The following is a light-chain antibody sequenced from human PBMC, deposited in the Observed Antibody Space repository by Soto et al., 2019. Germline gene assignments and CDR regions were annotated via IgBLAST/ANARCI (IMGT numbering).Light chain of an antibody. CDR2: LND. Sequence: QSVLTQAPSASGTPGQRVTISCSGSPSNIGSNYVYWYQQLPGTAPKLLISLNDQRPSGVPDRFSGSKSGTSASLAISGLRSEDEGDYYCASCDDSLRGSVVFGGGTKLTVL. CDR1: PSNIGSNY. V-gene: IGLV1-47*01. J-gene: IGLJ2*01. CDR3: ASCDDSLRGSVV.